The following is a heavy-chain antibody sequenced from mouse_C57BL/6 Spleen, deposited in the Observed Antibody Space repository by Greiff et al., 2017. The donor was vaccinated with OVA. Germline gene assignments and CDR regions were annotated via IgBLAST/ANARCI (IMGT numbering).Heavy chain of an antibody. J-gene: IGHJ4*01. D-gene: IGHD2-4*01. CDR1: GYSFTGYY. CDR3: ASSYYDYYDYAMDY. Sequence: VQLQQSGPELVKPGASVKISCKASGYSFTGYYMNWVKQSHEKSLEWIGEINPSSGGTSYNQKFKAKATLTVDQSSSTAYMQLKSLTSEDSAVEYGASSYYDYYDYAMDYWGQGTSVTVSA. CDR2: INPSSGGT. V-gene: IGHV1-42*01.